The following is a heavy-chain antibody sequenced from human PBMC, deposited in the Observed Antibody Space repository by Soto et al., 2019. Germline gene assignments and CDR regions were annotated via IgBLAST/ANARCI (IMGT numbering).Heavy chain of an antibody. CDR1: GGTFSSYA. CDR2: IIPIFGTA. J-gene: IGHJ3*01. CDR3: GRRYDFWSGYTDAFDL. V-gene: IGHV1-69*01. Sequence: QVQLVQSGAEVKKPGSSVKVSCKASGGTFSSYAISWVRQAPGQGLEWMGGIIPIFGTANSGQKFQGRVTITADESTSTADMELSSLRSEETDVDCCGRRYDFWSGYTDAFDLWGQGTMVTVSS. D-gene: IGHD3-3*01.